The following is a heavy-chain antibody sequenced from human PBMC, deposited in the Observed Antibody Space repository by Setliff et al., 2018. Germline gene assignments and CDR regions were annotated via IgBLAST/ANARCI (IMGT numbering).Heavy chain of an antibody. CDR2: ISGSGDST. V-gene: IGHV3-23*01. CDR3: ARAHSSTLSVHDY. Sequence: GGSLRLSCVASGFTFSNYAMAWVRQAPGKGLEWVSAISGSGDSTTYEDSVKGRFTISRDNAKNTLYLQMNSLRAEDTAVYYCARAHSSTLSVHDYWGQGTLVTVSS. CDR1: GFTFSNYA. D-gene: IGHD2-2*01. J-gene: IGHJ4*02.